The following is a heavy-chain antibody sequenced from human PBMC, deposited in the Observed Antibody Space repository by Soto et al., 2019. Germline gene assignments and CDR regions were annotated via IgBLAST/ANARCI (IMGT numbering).Heavy chain of an antibody. Sequence: SETLSLTCAVYGGSFSGYYWSWIRQPPGKGLEWIGEINHSGSTNYNPSLKSRVTISVDTSKNQFSLKLSSVTAADTAVYYCARVGDGYKLFDYWGQGTLVTVSS. V-gene: IGHV4-34*01. CDR1: GGSFSGYY. CDR3: ARVGDGYKLFDY. CDR2: INHSGST. J-gene: IGHJ4*02. D-gene: IGHD5-12*01.